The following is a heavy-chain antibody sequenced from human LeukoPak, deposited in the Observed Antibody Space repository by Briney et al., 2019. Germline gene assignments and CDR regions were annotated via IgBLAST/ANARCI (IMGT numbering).Heavy chain of an antibody. CDR1: GFTFSTYG. CDR3: AKGGGYSYENYYYYMDV. Sequence: GGSLRLSCAASGFTFSTYGMHWVRQAPGKGLERVAFIRYDGNNKDYADSEKGRFTISRDNSKNTLYLQMNSLRAEDTAVYYCAKGGGYSYENYYYYMDVWGKGTTVTVSS. D-gene: IGHD5-18*01. CDR2: IRYDGNNK. J-gene: IGHJ6*03. V-gene: IGHV3-30*02.